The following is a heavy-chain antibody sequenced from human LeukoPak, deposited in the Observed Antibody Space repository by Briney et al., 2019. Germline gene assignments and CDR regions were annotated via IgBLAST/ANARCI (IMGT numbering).Heavy chain of an antibody. CDR2: ISSSSSYI. V-gene: IGHV3-21*01. D-gene: IGHD6-13*01. Sequence: GGSLRLSCAASGFTFSSYSMNWVRQAPGKGLEWVSCISSSSSYIYYADSVKGRFTTSRDNAKNSLYLQMNSLRAEDTAVYYCAREGSSWYFATYFDYWGQGTLVTVSS. J-gene: IGHJ4*02. CDR1: GFTFSSYS. CDR3: AREGSSWYFATYFDY.